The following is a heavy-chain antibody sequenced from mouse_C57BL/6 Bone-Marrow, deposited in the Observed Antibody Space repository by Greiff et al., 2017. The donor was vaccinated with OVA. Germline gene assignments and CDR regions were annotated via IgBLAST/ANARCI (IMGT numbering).Heavy chain of an antibody. CDR1: GYAFSSSW. Sequence: VQLQESGPELVKPGASVKISCKASGYAFSSSWMNWVKQRPGKGLEWIGRIYPGDGDTNYNGKFKGKATLTADKSSSTAYMQLSSLTSEDSAVYCCARRDYGSRREFDYWGQGTTLTVSS. V-gene: IGHV1-82*01. J-gene: IGHJ2*01. CDR3: ARRDYGSRREFDY. CDR2: IYPGDGDT. D-gene: IGHD1-1*01.